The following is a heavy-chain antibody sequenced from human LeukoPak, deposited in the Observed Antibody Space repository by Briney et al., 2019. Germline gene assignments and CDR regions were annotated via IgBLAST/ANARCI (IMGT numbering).Heavy chain of an antibody. D-gene: IGHD1-1*01. CDR2: INPGSGST. V-gene: IGHV1-2*02. J-gene: IGHJ4*02. CDR1: GYTFSGYY. Sequence: ASVKVSCKAAGYTFSGYYMHWVRQAPGQGPEGMGWINPGSGSTEYSQKYQGRVTMTRDTSISPVYLDLRGLRSGDTATYFCARPVERGGDRGGFEYWGQGTLVTVSS. CDR3: ARPVERGGDRGGFEY.